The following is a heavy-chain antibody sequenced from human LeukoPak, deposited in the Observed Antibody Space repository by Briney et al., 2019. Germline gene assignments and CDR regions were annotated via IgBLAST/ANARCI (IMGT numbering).Heavy chain of an antibody. D-gene: IGHD2-2*01. J-gene: IGHJ4*02. CDR3: ARDYCSSTSCYFDY. CDR2: ISAYNGNT. V-gene: IGHV1-18*01. CDR1: GYTFTSYG. Sequence: ASVKVSCKASGYTFTSYGISWVRQAPGQGLEWMGWISAYNGNTNYAQELQGRVTMTTDTSTSTAYMELRSLRSDDTAVYYCARDYCSSTSCYFDYWGQGTLVTVSS.